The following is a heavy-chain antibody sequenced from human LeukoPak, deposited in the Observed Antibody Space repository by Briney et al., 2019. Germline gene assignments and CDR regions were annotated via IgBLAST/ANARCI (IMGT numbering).Heavy chain of an antibody. CDR1: GGTFSSYA. V-gene: IGHV1-69*01. D-gene: IGHD6-19*01. J-gene: IGHJ4*02. CDR2: IIPIFGTA. Sequence: SVKVSCKASGGTFSSYAISWVRQAPGQGLEWMGGIIPIFGTANYAQKFQGRVTITADESTSTAYMELSSLRSEDTAVYYCARDALAVAGDYYFDYWGQGALVTVSS. CDR3: ARDALAVAGDYYFDY.